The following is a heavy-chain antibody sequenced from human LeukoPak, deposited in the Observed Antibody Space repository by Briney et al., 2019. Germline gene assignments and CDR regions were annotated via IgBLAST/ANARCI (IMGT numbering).Heavy chain of an antibody. V-gene: IGHV4-34*01. CDR3: ARLRSRLTTVQQGLFDP. CDR1: GGSFSGYY. Sequence: PSETLSLTCAVYGGSFSGYYWSWIRQPPGKGLEWIGEINHSGSTNYNPSLKSRVTISVDTSKNQFSLKLSSVTAADTAVYYCARLRSRLTTVQQGLFDPWGQGTLVTVSS. CDR2: INHSGST. D-gene: IGHD4-17*01. J-gene: IGHJ5*02.